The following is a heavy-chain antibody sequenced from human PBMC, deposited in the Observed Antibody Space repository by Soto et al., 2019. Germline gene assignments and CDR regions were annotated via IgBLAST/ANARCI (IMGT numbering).Heavy chain of an antibody. CDR3: VKGLYQLDY. CDR1: GFTFSSYA. Sequence: EVQLLESGGDLVQPGGSLRLSCADSGFTFSSYAMTWVRQAPGKGLEWVSTIGAGGTYYADSVKGRFTISRDNSKNTLYLQMNSLRAEDTAVYYCVKGLYQLDYWGQGTLLTVSS. V-gene: IGHV3-23*01. CDR2: IGAGGT. D-gene: IGHD6-6*01. J-gene: IGHJ4*02.